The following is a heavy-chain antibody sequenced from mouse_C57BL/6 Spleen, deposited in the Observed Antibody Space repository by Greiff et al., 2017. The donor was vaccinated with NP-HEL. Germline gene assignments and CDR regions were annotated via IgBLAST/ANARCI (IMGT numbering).Heavy chain of an antibody. J-gene: IGHJ4*01. CDR2: IWTGGGT. Sequence: VKLQESGPGLVAPSQSLSITCTVSGFSLTSYAISWVRQPPGKGLEWLGVIWTGGGTNYNSALKSRLSISKDNSKSQVFLKMNSLQTDDTARYYCARKPIYDGYYGAMDYWGQGTSVTVSS. CDR1: GFSLTSYA. V-gene: IGHV2-9-1*01. D-gene: IGHD2-3*01. CDR3: ARKPIYDGYYGAMDY.